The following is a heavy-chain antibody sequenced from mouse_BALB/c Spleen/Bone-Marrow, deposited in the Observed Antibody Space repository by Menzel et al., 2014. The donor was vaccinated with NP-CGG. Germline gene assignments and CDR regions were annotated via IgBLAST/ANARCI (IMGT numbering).Heavy chain of an antibody. CDR1: GFTFNSYT. CDR3: ARPCYPFYAMDS. Sequence: EVMLVESGGGLVQPGGSLKLSCAASGFTFNSYTMSWVRQTPEKRLEWVAYITNGGGATYYLDTVKGRFTISRDSAKNTLYLQLSSLKSEDTAVYYCARPCYPFYAMDSWGQGTSVTVSS. J-gene: IGHJ4*01. V-gene: IGHV5-12-2*01. CDR2: ITNGGGAT.